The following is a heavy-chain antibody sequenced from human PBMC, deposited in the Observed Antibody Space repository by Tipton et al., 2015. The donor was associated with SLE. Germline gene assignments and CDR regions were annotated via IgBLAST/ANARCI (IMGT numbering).Heavy chain of an antibody. CDR1: GGSIRSGSYY. CDR2: IYTSGST. J-gene: IGHJ5*02. CDR3: ARSPRWFGEVEGWFDP. V-gene: IGHV4-61*02. D-gene: IGHD3-10*01. Sequence: TLSLTCTVSGGSIRSGSYYWSWIRQPAGKGLEWIGRIYTSGSTNYNPSLKSRVTISVDTSKNQFSLKLSSVTAADTAVYYCARSPRWFGEVEGWFDPWGQGTLVTVSS.